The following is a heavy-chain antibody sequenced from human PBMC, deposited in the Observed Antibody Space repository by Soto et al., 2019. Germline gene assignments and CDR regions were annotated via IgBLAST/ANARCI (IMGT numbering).Heavy chain of an antibody. CDR3: ASRGAAAGTFDY. CDR2: ISGSGGST. CDR1: GFTFSSYA. Sequence: EVQLLESGGGLVQPGGSLRLSCAASGFTFSSYAMSWVRQAPGKGLEWVSAISGSGGSTYYADSVKGRFTISRDNSKNTLYLQMNSLGAEDTAVYYCASRGAAAGTFDYWGQGTLVTVSS. V-gene: IGHV3-23*01. D-gene: IGHD6-13*01. J-gene: IGHJ4*02.